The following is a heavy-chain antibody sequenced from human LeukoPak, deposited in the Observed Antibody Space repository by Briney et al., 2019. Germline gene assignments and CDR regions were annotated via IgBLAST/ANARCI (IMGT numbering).Heavy chain of an antibody. CDR2: ISSSGSTI. J-gene: IGHJ6*03. D-gene: IGHD5-24*01. CDR3: ARVPWLQSGNYMDV. Sequence: GGSLRLSCAASGFTFSSYEMNWVRQAPGKGLEWVSYISSSGSTIYYADSVKGRFTISRDNAKNSLYLQMNSLRAEDTAVYYCARVPWLQSGNYMDVWGKGTTVTISS. CDR1: GFTFSSYE. V-gene: IGHV3-48*03.